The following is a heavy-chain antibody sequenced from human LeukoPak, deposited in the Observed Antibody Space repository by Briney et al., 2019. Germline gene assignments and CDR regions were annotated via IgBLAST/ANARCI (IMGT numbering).Heavy chain of an antibody. CDR2: IYTSGST. Sequence: SETLSLTCTVSGGSISSGSYYWSWIRQPAGKGLEWIGRIYTSGSTNYNPSLKSRVTISIDTSKNQFSLKLSSVTAADTAVYYCASGAPRSGFYWGQETLVTVSS. J-gene: IGHJ4*02. CDR3: ASGAPRSGFY. D-gene: IGHD5-18*01. V-gene: IGHV4-61*02. CDR1: GGSISSGSYY.